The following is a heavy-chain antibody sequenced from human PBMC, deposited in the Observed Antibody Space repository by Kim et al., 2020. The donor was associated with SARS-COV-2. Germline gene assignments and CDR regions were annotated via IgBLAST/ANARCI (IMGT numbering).Heavy chain of an antibody. J-gene: IGHJ6*03. V-gene: IGHV3-13*01. CDR1: GFTFSSYD. D-gene: IGHD3-3*01. CDR3: ARGVAVRFLEWPKPLYYYYMDV. Sequence: GGSLRLSCAASGFTFSSYDMHWVRQATGKGLEWVSAIGTAGDTYYPGSVKGRFTISRENAKNSLYLQMNSLRAGDTAVYYCARGVAVRFLEWPKPLYYYYMDVWGKGTTVTVSS. CDR2: IGTAGDT.